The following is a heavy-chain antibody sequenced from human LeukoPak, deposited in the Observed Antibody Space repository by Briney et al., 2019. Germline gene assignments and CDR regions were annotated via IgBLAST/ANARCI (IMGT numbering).Heavy chain of an antibody. CDR3: ARARRGNLVYAPVHFDY. V-gene: IGHV4-34*01. J-gene: IGHJ4*02. Sequence: PSETLSLTCAVYGGSFSGYYWSWIRQPPGKGLEWIGEINHSGSTNYNPSLKSRVTISVGTSKNQFSLKLSSVTAADTAVYYCARARRGNLVYAPVHFDYWGQGTLVTVSS. D-gene: IGHD2-8*01. CDR2: INHSGST. CDR1: GGSFSGYY.